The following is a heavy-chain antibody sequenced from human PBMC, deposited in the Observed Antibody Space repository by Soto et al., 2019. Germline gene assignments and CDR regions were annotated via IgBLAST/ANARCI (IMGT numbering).Heavy chain of an antibody. J-gene: IGHJ4*02. Sequence: VKVSCKASGYTFTSYGISWVRQAPGQGLEWMGWISAYNGNTNYAQKLQGRVTITRDTSASTAYMELSSLRLEDTAVYYCARDGAVAGDSNFDYWGQGTLVTVSS. CDR2: ISAYNGNT. CDR3: ARDGAVAGDSNFDY. D-gene: IGHD6-19*01. V-gene: IGHV1-18*04. CDR1: GYTFTSYG.